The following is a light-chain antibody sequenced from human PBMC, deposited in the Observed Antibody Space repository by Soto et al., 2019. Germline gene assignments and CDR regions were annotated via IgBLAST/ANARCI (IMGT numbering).Light chain of an antibody. V-gene: IGKV3-20*01. CDR2: GAS. CDR3: QQYNSYWT. Sequence: EIVLTQSPGTLSLSPVERATLSCRASQSVSSSYLAWYQQKPGQAPRLLIYGASSRATGIPDRFSGSGSGTEFTLTISSLQPDDFATYYCQQYNSYWTFGQGTKVDI. CDR1: QSVSSSY. J-gene: IGKJ1*01.